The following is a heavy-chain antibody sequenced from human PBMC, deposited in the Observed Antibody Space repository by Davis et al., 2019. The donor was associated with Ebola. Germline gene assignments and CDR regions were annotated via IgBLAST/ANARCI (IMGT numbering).Heavy chain of an antibody. CDR2: IKQDGSEK. CDR3: ASGLGRQRYYGSGSFVYYYGMDV. V-gene: IGHV3-7*01. J-gene: IGHJ6*02. Sequence: PSETLSLTCAVYGGSFSGYYWSWIRQPPGKGLEWVANIKQDGSEKYYVDSVKGRFTISRDNAKNSLYLQMNSLRAEDTAVYYCASGLGRQRYYGSGSFVYYYGMDVWGQGTTVTVSS. CDR1: GGSFSGYY. D-gene: IGHD3-10*01.